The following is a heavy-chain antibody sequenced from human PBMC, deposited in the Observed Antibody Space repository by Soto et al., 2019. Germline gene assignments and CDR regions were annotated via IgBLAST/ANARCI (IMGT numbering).Heavy chain of an antibody. Sequence: EVQLVESGGGLVTPGGSLRLSCAASGFTFSNAWMSWVRQAPGKGLEWVGRIKSKTDGGTTDYAAPVEGRFTISRDDSKNTLYLQMNSLKTEDTAVYYCTTSGGYARDNWFDPWGQGTLVTVSS. CDR2: IKSKTDGGTT. CDR1: GFTFSNAW. D-gene: IGHD2-8*01. V-gene: IGHV3-15*01. J-gene: IGHJ5*02. CDR3: TTSGGYARDNWFDP.